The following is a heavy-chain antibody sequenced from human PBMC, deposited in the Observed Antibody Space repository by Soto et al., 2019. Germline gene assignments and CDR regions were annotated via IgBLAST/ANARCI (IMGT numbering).Heavy chain of an antibody. Sequence: SVNVSCKSSGGTFSSYAISWVRQAPGQGLEWMGGIIPIFGTANYAQKFQGRVTITADESTSTAYMELSSLRSEDTAVYYCATERGDYGGNPAPYYYYGMDVWGQGTTVTVSS. V-gene: IGHV1-69*13. CDR3: ATERGDYGGNPAPYYYYGMDV. CDR1: GGTFSSYA. D-gene: IGHD4-17*01. J-gene: IGHJ6*02. CDR2: IIPIFGTA.